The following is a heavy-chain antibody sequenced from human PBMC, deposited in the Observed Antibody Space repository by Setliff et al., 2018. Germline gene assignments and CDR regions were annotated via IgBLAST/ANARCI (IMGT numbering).Heavy chain of an antibody. D-gene: IGHD2-21*02. J-gene: IGHJ6*02. CDR2: IWYDGSSK. CDR1: GFTFSSYG. CDR3: ARNWVTAQHYYYGMDV. V-gene: IGHV3-33*01. Sequence: GSLRLSCAASGFTFSSYGMHWVRQAPGKGLEWVAVIWYDGSSKFYGDSVKGRFTISRDNSKNTLYLQMDSLRAEDTAVYYCARNWVTAQHYYYGMDVWGQGTTVTVSS.